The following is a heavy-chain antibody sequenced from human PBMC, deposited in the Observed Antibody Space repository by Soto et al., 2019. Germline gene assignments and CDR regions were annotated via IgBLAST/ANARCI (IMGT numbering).Heavy chain of an antibody. J-gene: IGHJ4*02. CDR1: GFTFSSYD. V-gene: IGHV3-13*01. CDR2: IGTAGDT. D-gene: IGHD6-25*01. Sequence: SLRLSCAASGFTFSSYDMHWVRQATGKGLEWVSAIGTAGDTYYPGSVKGRFTISRENAKNSLYLQMNSLRAGDTAVYYCARGRSSGLVDYWGQGTLVTVSS. CDR3: ARGRSSGLVDY.